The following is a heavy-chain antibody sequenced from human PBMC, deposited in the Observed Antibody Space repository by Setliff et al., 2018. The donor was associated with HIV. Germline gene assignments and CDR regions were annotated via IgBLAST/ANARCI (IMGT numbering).Heavy chain of an antibody. CDR1: GYTFSTYA. J-gene: IGHJ5*02. V-gene: IGHV1-3*01. Sequence: ASVKVSCKASGYTFSTYAIHWVRQAPGQRLEWMGWINAGNGTTKYSQKLQGRVTFTRDTFASTAYMELSSLRSEDTALYYCARPVGAMGFDPWGQGTLVTVSS. CDR3: ARPVGAMGFDP. CDR2: INAGNGTT. D-gene: IGHD1-26*01.